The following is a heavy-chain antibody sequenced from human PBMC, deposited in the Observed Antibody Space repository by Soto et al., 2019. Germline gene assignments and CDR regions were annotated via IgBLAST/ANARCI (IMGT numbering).Heavy chain of an antibody. CDR3: ARGGARCPGYFGS. D-gene: IGHD2-8*01. CDR2: IYYSGSS. V-gene: IGHV4-30-4*08. CDR1: GGSISGDYY. Sequence: PXETLSLTCSVSGGSISGDYYWSCIRQSPEKGLEWIGYIYYSGSSYSNPALQSRLSMSLDTSKNQFSLKLRSVTAADTAVYYFARGGARCPGYFGSWGQGALVTVSS. J-gene: IGHJ4*02.